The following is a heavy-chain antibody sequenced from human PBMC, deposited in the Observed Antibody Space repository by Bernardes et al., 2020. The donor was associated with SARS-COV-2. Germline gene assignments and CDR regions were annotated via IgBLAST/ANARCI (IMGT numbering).Heavy chain of an antibody. CDR3: AREKGYDFWSGYYIGEGGPNNWFDP. V-gene: IGHV5-51*01. Sequence: GESLKISCKGSGYSFTSYWIGWVRQMPGKGLEWMGIIYPGDSDTRYSPSFQGQVTISADKSISTAYLQWSSLKASDTAMYYCAREKGYDFWSGYYIGEGGPNNWFDPWGQGTLVTVSS. CDR1: GYSFTSYW. D-gene: IGHD3-3*01. CDR2: IYPGDSDT. J-gene: IGHJ5*02.